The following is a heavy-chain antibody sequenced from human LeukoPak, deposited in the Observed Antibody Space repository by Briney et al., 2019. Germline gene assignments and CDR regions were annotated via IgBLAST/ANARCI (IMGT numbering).Heavy chain of an antibody. CDR3: AREGPERRDAFDI. V-gene: IGHV5-51*01. Sequence: GESLRISCKGSGYSFTSYWIGWVRQMPGKGLEWMGIIYPGDSDTRYSPSFQGQVTISADKSISTAYLQWSSLKASDTAMYYCAREGPERRDAFDIWGQGTMVTVSS. D-gene: IGHD1-14*01. CDR2: IYPGDSDT. CDR1: GYSFTSYW. J-gene: IGHJ3*02.